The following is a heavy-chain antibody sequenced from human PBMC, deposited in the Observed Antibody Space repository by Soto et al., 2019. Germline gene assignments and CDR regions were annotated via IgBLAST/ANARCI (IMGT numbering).Heavy chain of an antibody. J-gene: IGHJ6*01. Sequence: PSETLSLTCGVSGGSISSGGYSWNWIRQPPGKGLEWIGYIYQSGSSDYNPSLTSRVTISIDRSKNQFSLKLSSVTAAETAMYYCARAHYYYGMDVWGQGTTVTVSS. CDR3: ARAHYYYGMDV. V-gene: IGHV4-30-2*01. CDR1: GGSISSGGYS. CDR2: IYQSGSS.